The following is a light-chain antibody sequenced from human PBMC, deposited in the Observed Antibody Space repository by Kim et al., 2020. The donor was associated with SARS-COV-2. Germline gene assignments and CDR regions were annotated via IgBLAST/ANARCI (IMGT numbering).Light chain of an antibody. CDR3: SSYTSSSTWV. Sequence: SVTISCTGTSSDVGGYNYVSWYQQHPGKAPKLRVYDVSQRPSGVSNRFSGSKSGNTASLTISGLQAEDEADYYCSSYTSSSTWVFGGGTQLTVL. J-gene: IGLJ3*02. CDR1: SSDVGGYNY. CDR2: DVS. V-gene: IGLV2-14*04.